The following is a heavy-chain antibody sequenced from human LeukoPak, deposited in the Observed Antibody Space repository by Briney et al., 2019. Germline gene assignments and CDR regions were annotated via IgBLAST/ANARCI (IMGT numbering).Heavy chain of an antibody. Sequence: GGALGLSCAASGFTFSAYWMTWVPPAPGKGLEWVASIKEDGSKKYYMDSVTGRFTISRDNAQKSPYLEMNSLRVEDTAVYYCARAVTSTEGYWGQGTLVTVSS. V-gene: IGHV3-7*03. CDR3: ARAVTSTEGY. CDR2: IKEDGSKK. CDR1: GFTFSAYW. J-gene: IGHJ4*02.